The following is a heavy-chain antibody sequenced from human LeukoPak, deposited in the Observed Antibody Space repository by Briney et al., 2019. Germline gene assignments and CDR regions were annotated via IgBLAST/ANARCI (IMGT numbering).Heavy chain of an antibody. D-gene: IGHD6-13*01. CDR3: ARVNGIAAAGTTSQDYYYYMDV. CDR1: GGTFSSYA. J-gene: IGHJ6*03. CDR2: IIPIFGTA. V-gene: IGHV1-69*05. Sequence: SVEVSCKASGGTFSSYAISWVRQAPGQGLEWMGGIIPIFGTANYAQKFQGRVTITTDESTSTAYMELSSLRSEDTAVYYCARVNGIAAAGTTSQDYYYYMDVWGKGTTVTVSS.